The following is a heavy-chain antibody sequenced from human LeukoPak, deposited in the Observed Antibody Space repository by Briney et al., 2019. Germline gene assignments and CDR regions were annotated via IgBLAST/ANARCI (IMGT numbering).Heavy chain of an antibody. Sequence: ASVKVSCKASGYTFTSYDINWVRQATGQGLEWMGWMNPNSGNTGYAQKFQGRVTMTRNTSISTAYMELSSLRSEDTAVYYCAREGSIAARRYYYYYMDVWGEGTTVTVSS. V-gene: IGHV1-8*01. CDR1: GYTFTSYD. J-gene: IGHJ6*03. CDR3: AREGSIAARRYYYYYMDV. CDR2: MNPNSGNT. D-gene: IGHD6-6*01.